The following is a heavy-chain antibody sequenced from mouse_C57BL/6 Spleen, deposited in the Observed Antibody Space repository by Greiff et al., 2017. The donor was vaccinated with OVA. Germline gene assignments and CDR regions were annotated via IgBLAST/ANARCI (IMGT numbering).Heavy chain of an antibody. CDR1: GFTFSSYA. Sequence: EVKVVESGGGLVKPGGSLKLSCAASGFTFSSYAMSWVRQTPEKRLEWVATISDGGSYTYYPDNVKGRFTISRDNAKNNLNLKMRHLKCEDTAMYYWERLYYSNYRGYFDYWGQGTTLTVSS. CDR2: ISDGGSYT. V-gene: IGHV5-4*03. CDR3: ERLYYSNYRGYFDY. J-gene: IGHJ2*01. D-gene: IGHD2-5*01.